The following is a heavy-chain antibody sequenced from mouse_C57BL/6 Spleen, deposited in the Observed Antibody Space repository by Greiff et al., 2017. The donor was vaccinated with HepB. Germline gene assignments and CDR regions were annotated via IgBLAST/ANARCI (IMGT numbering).Heavy chain of an antibody. Sequence: QVQLQQSGPELVKPGASVKLSCKASGYTFTSYWMDWVKQRPGQGLEWIGNIYPSDSETHYNQKFKDKATLTVDKSSSTAYMQLSSLTSEDSAVYYCARGSNFYFDYWGQGTTLTVSS. CDR2: IYPSDSET. J-gene: IGHJ2*01. V-gene: IGHV1-61*01. D-gene: IGHD2-5*01. CDR3: ARGSNFYFDY. CDR1: GYTFTSYW.